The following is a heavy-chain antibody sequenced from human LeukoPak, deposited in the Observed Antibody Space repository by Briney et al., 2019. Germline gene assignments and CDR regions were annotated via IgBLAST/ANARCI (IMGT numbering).Heavy chain of an antibody. CDR3: ARHHEWFGESNYYYYMDV. CDR1: GGSISSSSYY. CDR2: IYYSGST. J-gene: IGHJ6*03. V-gene: IGHV4-39*01. D-gene: IGHD3-10*01. Sequence: SETLSLTCTVSGGSISSSSYYWGWIRQPPGKGLEWIGSIYYSGSTYYNPSLKSRVTISVDTSKNQFSLNLSSVTAADTAVYYCARHHEWFGESNYYYYMDVWGKGTTVTVSS.